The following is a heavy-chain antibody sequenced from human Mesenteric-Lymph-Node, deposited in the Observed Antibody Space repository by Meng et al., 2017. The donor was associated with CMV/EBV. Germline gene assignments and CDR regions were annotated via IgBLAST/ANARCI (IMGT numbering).Heavy chain of an antibody. Sequence: GGSLRLSCVASGFIFSSYSMNWVRQAPGKGLEWVSSISSSSHIYYAESVKGRFTISRDNAENSLFLQMSSLRADDTAVYYCARGSATPPNYYYFYGMDVWGQGTTVTVSS. D-gene: IGHD2-15*01. V-gene: IGHV3-21*01. CDR3: ARGSATPPNYYYFYGMDV. CDR2: ISSSSHI. CDR1: GFIFSSYS. J-gene: IGHJ6*02.